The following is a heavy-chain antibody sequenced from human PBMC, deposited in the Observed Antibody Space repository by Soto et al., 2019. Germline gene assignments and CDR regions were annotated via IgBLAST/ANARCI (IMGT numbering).Heavy chain of an antibody. CDR1: GLTLSIYS. CDR2: ISYGGGGT. CDR3: ARISAIGQAAFDL. V-gene: IGHV3-64*07. Sequence: EVQLVESGGGLVQPGGSLRLSCAASGLTLSIYSMHWVRQAPGKGLEFVSAISYGGGGTFYADSVKGRFTISRDTSKNTLYLQMGSLSTEDMAVYYCARISAIGQAAFDLWGQGTMVTVSS. J-gene: IGHJ3*01.